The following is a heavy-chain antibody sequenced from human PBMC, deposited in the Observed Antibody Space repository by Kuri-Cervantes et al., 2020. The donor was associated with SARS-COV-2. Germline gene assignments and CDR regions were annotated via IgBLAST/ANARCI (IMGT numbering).Heavy chain of an antibody. J-gene: IGHJ6*03. CDR3: ARYYYDSSGYYDYYYMDV. CDR1: GYSFTSYW. D-gene: IGHD3-22*01. V-gene: IGHV5-51*01. CDR2: IYPGDSDT. Sequence: GESLKISCTGSGYSFTSYWIGWVRQMPGKGLEWMGIIYPGDSDTRYSPSFQGQVTISADKSISTAYLQWSSLKASGTAMYYCARYYYDSSGYYDYYYMDVWGKGTTVTVSS.